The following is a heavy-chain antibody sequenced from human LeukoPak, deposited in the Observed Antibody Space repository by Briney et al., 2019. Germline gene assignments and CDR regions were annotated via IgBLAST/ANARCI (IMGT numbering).Heavy chain of an antibody. CDR2: IYSGGST. Sequence: GGSLRLSCAASGFTVSTYYMTWVRQAPGKGLECVSVIYSGGSTYYADSVKSRLTISRDNSKNTLYLQMNSLRAEDTAMYYCARGLGYCTSTTCLLPFDYWGQGTLVTVYS. D-gene: IGHD2-2*01. CDR1: GFTVSTYY. CDR3: ARGLGYCTSTTCLLPFDY. J-gene: IGHJ4*02. V-gene: IGHV3-53*01.